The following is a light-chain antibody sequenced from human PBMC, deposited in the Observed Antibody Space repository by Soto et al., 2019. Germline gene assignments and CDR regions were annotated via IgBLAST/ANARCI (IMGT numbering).Light chain of an antibody. CDR1: SSDVGGYNY. Sequence: QSALTQPRSVSGSPGQSVTISSTGTSSDVGGYNYVSWYQQHPGKAPKLMIYDVSKRPSGVPDRFSGSKSGNTASLTISGLQAEDEADYYCCSYAGSYTHVVFGGGTKVTVL. CDR2: DVS. CDR3: CSYAGSYTHVV. J-gene: IGLJ2*01. V-gene: IGLV2-11*01.